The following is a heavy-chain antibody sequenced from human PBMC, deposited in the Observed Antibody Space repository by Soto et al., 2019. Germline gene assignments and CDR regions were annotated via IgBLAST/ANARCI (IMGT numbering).Heavy chain of an antibody. D-gene: IGHD3-22*01. J-gene: IGHJ4*02. CDR2: IYWNDDK. CDR1: GFSLSTSGVG. CDR3: AHRRRYYDSSGYYTPMDY. Sequence: QITLKESGPTLVKPTQPLTLTCTFSGFSLSTSGVGVGWIRQPPGKALEWLALIYWNDDKRYSPSLKSRLTITKDTSKNQVVLTMTNMDPVDTATYYCAHRRRYYDSSGYYTPMDYWGQGTLVTVSS. V-gene: IGHV2-5*01.